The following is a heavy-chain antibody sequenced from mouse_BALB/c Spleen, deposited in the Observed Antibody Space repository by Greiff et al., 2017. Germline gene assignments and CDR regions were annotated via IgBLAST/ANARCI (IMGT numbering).Heavy chain of an antibody. CDR1: GYTFSSYW. D-gene: IGHD1-1*01. CDR2: MLTGRGST. CDR3: ARGGNYVSSYDYSMDY. Sequence: VQLQQSGAELMKPGASVKISCKATGYTFSSYWIEWVKQRPGHGLEWIGEMLTGRGSTNYTEKFKGKATFTADTSSNTAYMQLSSLTSEDSAVNYCARGGNYVSSYDYSMDYWGQGTSVTVSS. J-gene: IGHJ4*01. V-gene: IGHV1-9*01.